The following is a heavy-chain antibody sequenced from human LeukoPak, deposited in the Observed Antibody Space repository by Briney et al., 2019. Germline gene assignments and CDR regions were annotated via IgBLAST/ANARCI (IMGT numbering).Heavy chain of an antibody. Sequence: SETLSLTCTVSGGSISSSSYYWGWIRQPSGKGLEGIGSIYYSGSTYYNPSLKSRVTISVDTSKNQFSLKLSSVTAADTAVYYCARDRGEYSYAYDYWGQGTLVTVSS. D-gene: IGHD5-18*01. CDR2: IYYSGST. CDR1: GGSISSSSYY. J-gene: IGHJ4*02. CDR3: ARDRGEYSYAYDY. V-gene: IGHV4-39*07.